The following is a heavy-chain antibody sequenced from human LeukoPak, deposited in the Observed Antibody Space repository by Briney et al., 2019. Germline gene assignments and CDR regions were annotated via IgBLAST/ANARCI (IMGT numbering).Heavy chain of an antibody. V-gene: IGHV3-7*03. D-gene: IGHD2-15*01. CDR1: AFSFTTYW. CDR3: VREDRSCYYY. CDR2: IKQDGSEK. Sequence: GGSRRPSCAASAFSFTTYWMAWVRQAHGKRLEWVASIKQDGSEKYYADSVKGRFTMSKDNSKSSIYLQMNSLRAEDTAVYYCVREDRSCYYYWGQGTLVTVSS. J-gene: IGHJ4*02.